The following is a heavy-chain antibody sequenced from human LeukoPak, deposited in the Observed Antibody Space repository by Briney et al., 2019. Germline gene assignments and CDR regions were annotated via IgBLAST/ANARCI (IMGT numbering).Heavy chain of an antibody. Sequence: GGSLRLSCAASGFTFSSYAMHWVRQAPGKGLEWVAVISYDGSNKYYADSVKGRFTISRDNSKNTLYLQMNSLRAEDTAVYYCAKDRSGSSPPRWGQGTLVTVSS. J-gene: IGHJ1*01. D-gene: IGHD6-13*01. CDR2: ISYDGSNK. CDR3: AKDRSGSSPPR. CDR1: GFTFSSYA. V-gene: IGHV3-30-3*01.